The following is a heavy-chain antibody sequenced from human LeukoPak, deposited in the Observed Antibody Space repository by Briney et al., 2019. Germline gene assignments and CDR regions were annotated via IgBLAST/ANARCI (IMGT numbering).Heavy chain of an antibody. J-gene: IGHJ4*02. Sequence: SEALSPTCAVYGGSFSGYYWSWIRQPPGKGLEWIGEINHSGSTNYNPSLKSRVTISVDTSKNQFSLKLSSVTAADTAVYYCARARRGYSGSYYAYFDYWGQGTLVTVSS. V-gene: IGHV4-34*01. CDR2: INHSGST. CDR3: ARARRGYSGSYYAYFDY. D-gene: IGHD1-26*01. CDR1: GGSFSGYY.